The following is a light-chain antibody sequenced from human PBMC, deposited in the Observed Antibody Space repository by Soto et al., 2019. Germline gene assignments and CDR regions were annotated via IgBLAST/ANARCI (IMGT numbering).Light chain of an antibody. Sequence: EIVLTQSPGTLSLSPGERATLSCRASQSVTCTFLAWFQQRPGQAPRLLIYGTSSRATGTPPRFSGSGSGTDFTLTISRLEPEDFAVYYCQQYGSSPYTFGQGTKLEI. CDR2: GTS. CDR3: QQYGSSPYT. J-gene: IGKJ2*01. CDR1: QSVTCTF. V-gene: IGKV3-20*01.